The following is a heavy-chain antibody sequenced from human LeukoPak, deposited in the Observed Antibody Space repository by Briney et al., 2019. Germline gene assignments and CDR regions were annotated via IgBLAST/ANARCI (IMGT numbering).Heavy chain of an antibody. Sequence: SETLSLTCTVSGGSISSYYWSWIRQPPGKGLEWIGYMFYSGRTNSNPSLKSRVTMSVDTSKNQLSPRLNSVTAADTAVYYCGRVRTGNSGSPEYFEDWGQGTLVTVSS. J-gene: IGHJ1*01. CDR1: GGSISSYY. CDR2: MFYSGRT. V-gene: IGHV4-59*01. D-gene: IGHD5-12*01. CDR3: GRVRTGNSGSPEYFED.